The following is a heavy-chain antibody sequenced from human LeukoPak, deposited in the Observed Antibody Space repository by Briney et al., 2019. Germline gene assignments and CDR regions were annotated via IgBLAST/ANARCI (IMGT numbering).Heavy chain of an antibody. CDR1: GGSISSGSYY. D-gene: IGHD4-23*01. CDR3: ARALVTTVVTNYFDY. V-gene: IGHV4-61*02. J-gene: IGHJ4*02. Sequence: SETLSLTCTVSGGSISSGSYYWSWIRQPAGKGLEWIGRIYTSGSTNYNPSLKSRVTISVDTSKNQSSLKLSSVTAADTAVYYCARALVTTVVTNYFDYWGQGTLVTVSS. CDR2: IYTSGST.